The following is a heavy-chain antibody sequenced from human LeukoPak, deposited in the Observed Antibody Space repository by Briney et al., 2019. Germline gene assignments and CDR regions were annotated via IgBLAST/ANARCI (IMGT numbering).Heavy chain of an antibody. V-gene: IGHV3-74*01. D-gene: IGHD3-3*01. CDR2: VSSDGSIS. Sequence: GGSLRLSCATSGFIFYNYAMNWVRQGPGKGLVWVSRVSSDGSISDYTDSVKGRFTISRDNAKNTLYLQMNSLRAEDTAMYYCVRAVGGNDGRTFGHWAQGTLVTVSS. J-gene: IGHJ4*02. CDR1: GFIFYNYA. CDR3: VRAVGGNDGRTFGH.